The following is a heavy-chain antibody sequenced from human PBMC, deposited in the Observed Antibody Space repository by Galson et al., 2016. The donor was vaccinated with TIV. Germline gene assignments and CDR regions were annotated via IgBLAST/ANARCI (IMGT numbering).Heavy chain of an antibody. CDR1: GYTFTSYY. CDR3: ASVLEVAGTDY. J-gene: IGHJ4*02. D-gene: IGHD6-19*01. CDR2: INPSGGST. V-gene: IGHV1-46*01. Sequence: SVKVSCKASGYTFTSYYMHWVRQAPGQGLEWMGIINPSGGSTSYAQKFQGRVTITRDTSTSAVYMELSSLRSEDTAMYYCASVLEVAGTDYWGQGTLITVSS.